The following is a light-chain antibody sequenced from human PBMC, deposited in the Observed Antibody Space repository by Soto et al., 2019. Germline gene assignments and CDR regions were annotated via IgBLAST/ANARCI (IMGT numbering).Light chain of an antibody. CDR1: SSNIGNNY. CDR3: GTWDSSLTTYYV. J-gene: IGLJ1*01. CDR2: DNV. Sequence: QSVLTQPPSVSAAPGQKVTISCSGSSSNIGNNYVSWYQQLPGTAPRLLIYDNVRRPSGIPDRFSGSKSGTSATLGITGLQTGDEADYYCGTWDSSLTTYYVFGTGTKVTVL. V-gene: IGLV1-51*01.